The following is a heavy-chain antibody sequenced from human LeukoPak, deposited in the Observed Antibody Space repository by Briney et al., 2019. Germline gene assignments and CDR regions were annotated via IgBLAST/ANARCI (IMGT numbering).Heavy chain of an antibody. V-gene: IGHV7-4-1*02. CDR3: ARVLHKRNYDSSDYYGY. CDR1: GYTFTSYA. Sequence: ASVKVSCKASGYTFTSYAMNWVRQAPGQGLEWMGWINTNTGKPTYAQGFTGRFVFSLDTSVSAAYLQISSLKAEDTAVYYCARVLHKRNYDSSDYYGYWGQGILVTVSS. D-gene: IGHD3-22*01. CDR2: INTNTGKP. J-gene: IGHJ4*02.